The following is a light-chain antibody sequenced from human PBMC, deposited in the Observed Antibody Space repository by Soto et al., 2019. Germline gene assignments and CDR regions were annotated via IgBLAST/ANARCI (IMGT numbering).Light chain of an antibody. V-gene: IGKV1-33*01. J-gene: IGKJ4*01. CDR1: QDISNY. CDR2: DAS. CDR3: HQYDNLALT. Sequence: IQMTQSPSSLSASVGDRVTITCQASQDISNYLSWYQQKPGTAPKLLIYDASNLETGVPSRFSGSGSGTDFTFAISSLQPEDVATYYCHQYDNLALTFGGGTKVEI.